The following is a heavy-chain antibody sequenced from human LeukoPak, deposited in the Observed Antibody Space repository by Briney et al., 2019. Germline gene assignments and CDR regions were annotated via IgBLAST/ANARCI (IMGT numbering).Heavy chain of an antibody. J-gene: IGHJ4*02. Sequence: SETLSLTCTVSGDSINNYYWSWIRQPPGKGLEWIGEINDSGSTNYNPSLKSRVTISVDTSKNQFSLKLTSVTAADTAVYYCAQDPKYWGQGTLVTVSS. CDR3: AQDPKY. CDR2: INDSGST. CDR1: GDSINNYY. V-gene: IGHV4-34*01.